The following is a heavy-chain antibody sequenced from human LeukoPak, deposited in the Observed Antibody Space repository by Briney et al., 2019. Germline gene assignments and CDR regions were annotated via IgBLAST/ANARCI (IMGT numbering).Heavy chain of an antibody. CDR1: GYTFTGYW. CDR3: ARDNSVGDNAWWFDP. CDR2: INPTGGST. V-gene: IGHV1-46*01. D-gene: IGHD1-26*01. J-gene: IGHJ5*02. Sequence: GASAKVSCKAFGYTFTGYWMHWVRQAPGQGLEWMGLINPTGGSTGYAQKFQGRVTMTKDMSTSTDYMELGRLRSEDTAIYYCARDNSVGDNAWWFDPWGQGTLVTVSS.